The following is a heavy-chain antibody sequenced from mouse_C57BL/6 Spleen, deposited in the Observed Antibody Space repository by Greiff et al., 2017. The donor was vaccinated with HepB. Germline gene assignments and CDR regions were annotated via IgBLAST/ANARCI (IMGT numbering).Heavy chain of an antibody. Sequence: QVQLQQPGAELVKPGASVKLSCKASGYTFTSYWMQWVKQRPGQGLEWIGEIDPSDSYTNYNQKFKGKATLTVDTSSSTAYMQLSSLTSEDSVVYYCASGDYYGSSFDYWGQGTTLTVSS. CDR3: ASGDYYGSSFDY. V-gene: IGHV1-50*01. J-gene: IGHJ2*01. D-gene: IGHD1-1*01. CDR2: IDPSDSYT. CDR1: GYTFTSYW.